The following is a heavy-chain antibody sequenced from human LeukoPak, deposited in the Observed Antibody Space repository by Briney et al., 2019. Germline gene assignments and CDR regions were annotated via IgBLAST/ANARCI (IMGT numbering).Heavy chain of an antibody. CDR2: IYYSGST. CDR3: ATEPWGDSSGYYPPPSWFDP. Sequence: PSETLSLTCTVSGGSISSSSYYWGWIRQPPGKGLEWIGSIYYSGSTYYNPSLKSRVTISVDTSKNQFSLKLSSVTAADTAVYYCATEPWGDSSGYYPPPSWFDPWGQGTLVTVSS. J-gene: IGHJ5*02. V-gene: IGHV4-39*07. D-gene: IGHD3-22*01. CDR1: GGSISSSSYY.